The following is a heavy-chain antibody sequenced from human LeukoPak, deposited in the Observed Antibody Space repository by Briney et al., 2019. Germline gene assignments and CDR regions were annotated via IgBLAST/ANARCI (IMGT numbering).Heavy chain of an antibody. J-gene: IGHJ4*02. CDR2: IIPIFGTA. Sequence: SVKVYCKASGGTLSSYAISWVRQAPGQGLEWMGGIIPIFGTANYAQKFQGRVTITPDESTSTAYMELSSLRSEDTAVYYCARAPGIQLWFPFDYWGQGTLVTVSS. CDR3: ARAPGIQLWFPFDY. D-gene: IGHD5-18*01. V-gene: IGHV1-69*13. CDR1: GGTLSSYA.